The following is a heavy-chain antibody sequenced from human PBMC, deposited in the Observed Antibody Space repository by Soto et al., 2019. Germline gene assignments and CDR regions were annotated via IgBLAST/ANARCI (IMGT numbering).Heavy chain of an antibody. D-gene: IGHD3-22*01. V-gene: IGHV3-53*01. J-gene: IGHJ4*02. CDR3: ARESYDSSGYYQYYFDY. Sequence: VGSLRLSCAASGFTVSNNDMSCVRHSPGKGLEWVSIIYTGGTTDYVDSVKGRFIISRDNSKNTLYLQMDSLRAEDTAVYYCARESYDSSGYYQYYFDYWGQGTLVTVSS. CDR1: GFTVSNND. CDR2: IYTGGTT.